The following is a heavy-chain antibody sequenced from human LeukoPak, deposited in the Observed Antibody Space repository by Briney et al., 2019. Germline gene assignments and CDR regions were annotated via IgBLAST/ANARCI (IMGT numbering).Heavy chain of an antibody. D-gene: IGHD2-21*02. CDR3: ARGGFAHWVTAVGFEY. CDR2: IYYTGNT. V-gene: IGHV4-61*10. Sequence: SETLSLTCTVSGGSISSGSYYWSWIRQPAGKGLEWIGYIYYTGNTNYNPSLRSRVTISVDTSKNQFSLKLSSVTAADTAVYYCARGGFAHWVTAVGFEYWGQGTLVTVSS. CDR1: GGSISSGSYY. J-gene: IGHJ4*02.